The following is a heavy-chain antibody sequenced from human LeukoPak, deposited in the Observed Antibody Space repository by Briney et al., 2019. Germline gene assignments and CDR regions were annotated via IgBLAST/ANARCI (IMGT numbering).Heavy chain of an antibody. J-gene: IGHJ5*01. V-gene: IGHV3-23*01. CDR3: SRGSRSWYPNPTWFYP. D-gene: IGHD6-13*01. Sequence: GGSLRLSCAVSGFSVSSNYMSWGRHAPGKGLEWVSVISGRGGGTYYADSVKGRFTISRVNSKNTLYLQINSLMSEATAVYYCSRGSRSWYPNPTWFYPWGEGSLVTVYS. CDR1: GFSVSSNY. CDR2: ISGRGGGT.